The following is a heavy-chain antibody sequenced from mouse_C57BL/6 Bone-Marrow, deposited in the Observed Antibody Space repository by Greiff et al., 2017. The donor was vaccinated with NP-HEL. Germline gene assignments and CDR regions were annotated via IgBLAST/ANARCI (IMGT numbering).Heavy chain of an antibody. CDR1: GFSLTSYG. Sequence: VQLQESGPGLVAPSQSLSITCTVSGFSLTSYGVHWVRQPPGKGLEWLVVIWSDGSTTYNSALNSRLGISKDNSKSQVFLKMNSLQTDDTAMYYGARQRQGHDWYFDVWGTGTTVTVSS. J-gene: IGHJ1*03. V-gene: IGHV2-6-1*01. D-gene: IGHD3-2*01. CDR3: ARQRQGHDWYFDV. CDR2: IWSDGST.